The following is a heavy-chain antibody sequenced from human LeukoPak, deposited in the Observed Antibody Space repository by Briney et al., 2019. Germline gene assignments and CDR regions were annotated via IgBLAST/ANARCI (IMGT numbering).Heavy chain of an antibody. CDR3: ARSRGSGGSSYYFDY. CDR2: IYYSGSP. CDR1: AGSISTYY. Sequence: SETLSLTCTVSAGSISTYYWSWIRQPPGKGLEWIGYIYYSGSPNYNPSLKSRVTISVDTSKNQFSLKLSSVTAADTAVYYCARSRGSGGSSYYFDYWGQGTLVTVSS. D-gene: IGHD2-15*01. J-gene: IGHJ4*02. V-gene: IGHV4-59*12.